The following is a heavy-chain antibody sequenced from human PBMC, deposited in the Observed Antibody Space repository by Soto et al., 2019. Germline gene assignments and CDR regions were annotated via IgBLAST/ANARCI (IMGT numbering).Heavy chain of an antibody. CDR2: IWYDGSNK. J-gene: IGHJ3*02. V-gene: IGHV3-33*01. CDR1: GFTFSSYG. Sequence: GGSLRLSCAASGFTFSSYGMHWVRQAPGKGLEWVAVIWYDGSNKYYADSVKGRFTISRDNSKNTLYLQMNSLRAEDTAVYYCAREISSGNDAFDIWGQGTMVTVSS. CDR3: AREISSGNDAFDI. D-gene: IGHD3-22*01.